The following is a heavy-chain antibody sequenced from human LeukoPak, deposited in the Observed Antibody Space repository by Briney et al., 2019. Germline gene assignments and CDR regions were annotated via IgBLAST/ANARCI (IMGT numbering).Heavy chain of an antibody. CDR1: GGSISSYY. D-gene: IGHD5-24*01. Sequence: PSETLSLTCTVSGGSISSYYWSWIRQPPGKGLEWIGYIYYSGSTNYNPSLKSRVTISVDTSKNQFSLKLSSVTAADTAVYYCARHRRRSDGLDFDYWGQGTLVTVSS. V-gene: IGHV4-59*08. J-gene: IGHJ4*02. CDR2: IYYSGST. CDR3: ARHRRRSDGLDFDY.